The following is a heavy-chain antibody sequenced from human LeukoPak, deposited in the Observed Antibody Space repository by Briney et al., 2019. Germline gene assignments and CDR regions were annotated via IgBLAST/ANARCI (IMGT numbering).Heavy chain of an antibody. J-gene: IGHJ5*02. Sequence: SQTLSLTCAVSGGSISSGGYSWSWIRQPPGKGLEWIGYIYHSGSTYYNPSLKSRVTISVDRSKNQFSLKLSSVTAADTAVYYCARGNSGYDPGWFDPWGQGTLVTVSS. D-gene: IGHD5-12*01. V-gene: IGHV4-30-2*01. CDR3: ARGNSGYDPGWFDP. CDR1: GGSISSGGYS. CDR2: IYHSGST.